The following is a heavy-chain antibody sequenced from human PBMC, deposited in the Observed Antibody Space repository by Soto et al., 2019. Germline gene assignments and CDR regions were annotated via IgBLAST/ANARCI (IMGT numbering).Heavy chain of an antibody. V-gene: IGHV3-23*01. CDR2: ISGSGGST. CDR1: GFTFSSYA. J-gene: IGHJ6*02. D-gene: IGHD3-10*01. CDR3: AKGDYYASGSYYSYGMDV. Sequence: GRSLRLSCAASGFTFSSYATNWVRQAPGKGLEWVSAISGSGGSTYYADSVKGRFTISRDISKNTVYLQMNSLRAEDTALYYCAKGDYYASGSYYSYGMDVWGQGTTVTVSS.